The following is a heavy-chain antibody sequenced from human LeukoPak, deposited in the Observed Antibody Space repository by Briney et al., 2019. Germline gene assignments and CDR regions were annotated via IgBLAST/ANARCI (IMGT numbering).Heavy chain of an antibody. CDR1: GYTFTSYD. J-gene: IGHJ4*02. CDR3: ARSKVGSSTRPIDS. Sequence: GASVKVSCKASGYTFTSYDVNWVRQAAGQGLEWMGWTNPYSGNTGYAQKFRGRITMTKNTSITTAYMGLSSLRSEDTAVYYCARSKVGSSTRPIDSWGQGTPVTVS. V-gene: IGHV1-8*01. CDR2: TNPYSGNT. D-gene: IGHD2-2*01.